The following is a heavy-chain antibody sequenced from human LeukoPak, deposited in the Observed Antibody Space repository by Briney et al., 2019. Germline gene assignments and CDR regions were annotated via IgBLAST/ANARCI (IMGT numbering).Heavy chain of an antibody. Sequence: PSETLSLTCAVYGGSFSGYYWSWIRQPPGKGLEWIGEINHSGSTNYNPSLKSRVTISIDTSKNQFSLKPSSVTAADTAVYYCARAYYDSSGYQEGYYMDVWGKGTTVTVSS. CDR1: GGSFSGYY. D-gene: IGHD3-22*01. CDR3: ARAYYDSSGYQEGYYMDV. CDR2: INHSGST. J-gene: IGHJ6*03. V-gene: IGHV4-34*01.